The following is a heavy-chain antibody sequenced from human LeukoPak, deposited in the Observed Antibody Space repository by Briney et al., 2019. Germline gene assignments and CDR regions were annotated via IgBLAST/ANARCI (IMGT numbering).Heavy chain of an antibody. CDR3: TRRSADGSQSHFDL. J-gene: IGHJ2*01. V-gene: IGHV3-23*01. Sequence: TGGSLRLSCAASGFTFSSYAMSWVRQAPGKGLEWVSAISGSGGGTYYADSVKGRFTISRDNSKNTLYLQMNSLRAEDTAVYYCTRRSADGSQSHFDLWGRGTLVTVSS. CDR1: GFTFSSYA. D-gene: IGHD1-14*01. CDR2: ISGSGGGT.